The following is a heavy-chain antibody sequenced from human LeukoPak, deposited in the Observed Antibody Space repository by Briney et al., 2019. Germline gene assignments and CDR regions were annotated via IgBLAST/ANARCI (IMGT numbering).Heavy chain of an antibody. J-gene: IGHJ4*02. CDR2: IIPSGGST. CDR3: AKGDPPYFDY. Sequence: GGSLRLSCAASGFTFSNDAMSWVRQAPGKGLEWASAIIPSGGSTYYADSVKGRFTISRDNSKNTLYLQMNSLRAEDTAVYYCAKGDPPYFDYWGQGTLVTVSS. V-gene: IGHV3-23*01. CDR1: GFTFSNDA.